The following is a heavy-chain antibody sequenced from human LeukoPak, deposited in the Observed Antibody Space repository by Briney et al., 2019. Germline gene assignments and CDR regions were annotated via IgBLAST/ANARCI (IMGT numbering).Heavy chain of an antibody. CDR3: ARASTYSGSYYASFDY. D-gene: IGHD1-26*01. Sequence: ASVKVSCKASGYTFTGYYMHWVRQAPGQGLEWMGWINPNSGGTNYAQKFQGRVTMTRDTSISTAYMELSRLRSDDTAVYYCARASTYSGSYYASFDYWGQGNLVTVSS. CDR1: GYTFTGYY. V-gene: IGHV1-2*02. J-gene: IGHJ4*02. CDR2: INPNSGGT.